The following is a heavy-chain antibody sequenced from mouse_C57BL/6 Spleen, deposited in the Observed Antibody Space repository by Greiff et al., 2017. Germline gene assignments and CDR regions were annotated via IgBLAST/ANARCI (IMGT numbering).Heavy chain of an antibody. V-gene: IGHV1-82*01. CDR2: IYPGDGDT. CDR1: GYAFSSSW. Sequence: QVQLQQSGPELVKPGASVKFSCKASGYAFSSSWMNWVKQRPGQGLEWIGRIYPGDGDTNYNGKFKGKATLTADKSSSTAYMQLSSLTSEDSAVYFCARVGDDYAMDYWGQGTSVTVSS. CDR3: ARVGDDYAMDY. J-gene: IGHJ4*01. D-gene: IGHD3-3*01.